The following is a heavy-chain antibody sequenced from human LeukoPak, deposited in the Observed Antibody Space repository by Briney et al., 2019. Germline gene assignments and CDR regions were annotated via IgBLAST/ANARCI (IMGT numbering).Heavy chain of an antibody. Sequence: PGRSLRLSCAASGFTFSSYGMHWVRQAPGKGLEWVAVIWYDGSNKYYADSVKGRFTISRDNSKNTLYLQMNSLRAEDTAVYYCARDRYNTPNYYYYYMDVWGKGTTVTVSS. CDR3: ARDRYNTPNYYYYYMDV. V-gene: IGHV3-33*01. D-gene: IGHD1-14*01. J-gene: IGHJ6*03. CDR2: IWYDGSNK. CDR1: GFTFSSYG.